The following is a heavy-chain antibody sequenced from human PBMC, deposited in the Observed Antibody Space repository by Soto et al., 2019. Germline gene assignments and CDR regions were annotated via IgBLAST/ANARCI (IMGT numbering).Heavy chain of an antibody. CDR3: TRVGVIAAAGTVYFDY. Sequence: GGSLRLSCTASGFTFGDYAMSWFRQAPGKGLEWVGFIRSKAYGGTTEYAASVKGRFTISRDDSKSIAYLQMNSLKTEDTAVYYCTRVGVIAAAGTVYFDYWGQGTLVTVSS. D-gene: IGHD6-13*01. V-gene: IGHV3-49*03. CDR1: GFTFGDYA. CDR2: IRSKAYGGTT. J-gene: IGHJ4*02.